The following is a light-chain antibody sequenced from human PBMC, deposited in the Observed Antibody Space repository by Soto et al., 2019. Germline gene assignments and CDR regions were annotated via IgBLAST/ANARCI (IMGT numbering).Light chain of an antibody. CDR1: QSVSSH. J-gene: IGKJ2*01. Sequence: EIVMTQSPATPSLSPGERATLSCRASQSVSSHLAWYHQKPGQAPRLLLYDVSTRATGVQARISGSGSGTEFNLTSSSLQSEAFAVYYGKHYHNWPHTFGQGTRLQIK. CDR3: KHYHNWPHT. V-gene: IGKV3-15*01. CDR2: DVS.